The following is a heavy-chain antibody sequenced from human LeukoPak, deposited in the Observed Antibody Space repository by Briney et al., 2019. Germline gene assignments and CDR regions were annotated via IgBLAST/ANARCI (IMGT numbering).Heavy chain of an antibody. Sequence: ASVKVSCKASGGTFTNYAISWVRQAPGQGLEWMGRIFPIFATANYAQKFQGRVTITADESTSTAYMELSSLRSEDTAVYYCARESGSYEAYFDDRGQGTLVTVSS. CDR1: GGTFTNYA. J-gene: IGHJ4*02. CDR3: ARESGSYEAYFDD. V-gene: IGHV1-69*13. CDR2: IFPIFATA. D-gene: IGHD1-26*01.